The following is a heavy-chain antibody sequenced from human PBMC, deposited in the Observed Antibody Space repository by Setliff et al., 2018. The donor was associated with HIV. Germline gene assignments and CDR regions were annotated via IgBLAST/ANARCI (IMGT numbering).Heavy chain of an antibody. Sequence: GGSLRLSCAASGFTFDDYGMSWVRQAPGKGLEWVSGINWNGGSTGYADSVKGRFTISRDNSKNTLYLQMNSLRAEDTAVYYCAKTLYYYDSSAYPGLDAFDIWGQGTMVTVSS. CDR3: AKTLYYYDSSAYPGLDAFDI. J-gene: IGHJ3*02. CDR1: GFTFDDYG. CDR2: INWNGGST. D-gene: IGHD3-22*01. V-gene: IGHV3-20*04.